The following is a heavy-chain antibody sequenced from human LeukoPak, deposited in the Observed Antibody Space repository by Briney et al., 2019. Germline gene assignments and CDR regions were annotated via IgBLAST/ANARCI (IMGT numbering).Heavy chain of an antibody. V-gene: IGHV4-4*02. CDR1: GGSISSSNW. CDR2: IYHSGST. D-gene: IGHD1-26*01. CDR3: ARDLRKVGATYFDY. Sequence: SETLSLTCAVSGGSISSSNWWSWVRQPPGKGLEWIGEIYHSGSTNHNPSLKSRVTISVDKSKNQFSLKLSSVTAADTAVYYCARDLRKVGATYFDYWGQGTLVTVSS. J-gene: IGHJ4*02.